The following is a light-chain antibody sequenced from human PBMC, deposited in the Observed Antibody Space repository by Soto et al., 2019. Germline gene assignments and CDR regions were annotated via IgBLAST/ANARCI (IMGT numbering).Light chain of an antibody. CDR3: QQYGSSPRYT. V-gene: IGKV3-20*01. CDR1: QSVSTSY. CDR2: GAS. Sequence: EIVLTQSPGTLSLSPGERATLSCRASQSVSTSYLAWYQQKPGQSPRLLIYGASSRATGIPDRLSGSGSGTDFTLTINRLEPEDFALYYCQQYGSSPRYTFGQWTKREIK. J-gene: IGKJ2*01.